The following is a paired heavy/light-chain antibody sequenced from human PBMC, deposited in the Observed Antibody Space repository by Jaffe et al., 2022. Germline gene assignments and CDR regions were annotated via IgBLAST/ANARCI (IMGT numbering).Heavy chain of an antibody. Sequence: EVQLLESGGGLVQPGGSLRLTCAASGFNCNNYDMSWVRQAPGKGLEWVSTINRGVNGGTTSYGDSVWGRVTTFRDSSKNTVSLQMNDLRAEDTAVYYCARDRGFDIWGQGTMVTVSS. V-gene: IGHV3-23*01. D-gene: IGHD3-10*01. CDR2: INRGVNGGTT. J-gene: IGHJ3*02. CDR3: ARDRGFDI. CDR1: GFNCNNYD.
Light chain of an antibody. V-gene: IGKV1-17*03. CDR2: ASS. CDR3: LQHDSYPLT. Sequence: DIQMTQSPSAMSASVGDRVSITCRASQGISNHLAWFQQRPGKVPKRLIYASSSLQSGVPSRFSGSGSGTEFTLTISSLQPEDFATYYCLQHDSYPLTFGQGTKVEIK. CDR1: QGISNH. J-gene: IGKJ1*01.